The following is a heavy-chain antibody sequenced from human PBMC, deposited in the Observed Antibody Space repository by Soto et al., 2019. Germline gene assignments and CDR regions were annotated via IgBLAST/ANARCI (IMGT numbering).Heavy chain of an antibody. Sequence: EVQLLESGGGLVQPGGSLRLSCAASGFTFSSYAMSWVRQAPGKGLEWVSGISGSGISTYNADSVKGRFTISRDNSKNTLYLHMNSLRAEDTAVYYCAKDRGYTYGYDAFDIWGQGTMVTVSS. CDR1: GFTFSSYA. J-gene: IGHJ3*02. CDR3: AKDRGYTYGYDAFDI. CDR2: ISGSGIST. V-gene: IGHV3-23*01. D-gene: IGHD5-18*01.